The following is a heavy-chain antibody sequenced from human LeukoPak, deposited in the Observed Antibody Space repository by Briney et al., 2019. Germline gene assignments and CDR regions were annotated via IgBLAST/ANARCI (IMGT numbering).Heavy chain of an antibody. Sequence: ASVKVSCKASGYTFTGSYMHWVRQAPGQGLEWMGWINPNSGGTNYAQKFQGRVTMTRDTSISTAYMELSGLTSDDTAVYYCARPYCSGGSCHDYFDYWGQGTLVTVSS. CDR1: GYTFTGSY. CDR2: INPNSGGT. D-gene: IGHD2-15*01. V-gene: IGHV1-2*02. CDR3: ARPYCSGGSCHDYFDY. J-gene: IGHJ4*02.